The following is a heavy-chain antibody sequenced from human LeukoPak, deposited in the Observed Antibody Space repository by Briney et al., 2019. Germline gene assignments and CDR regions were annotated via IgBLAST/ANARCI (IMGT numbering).Heavy chain of an antibody. V-gene: IGHV1-18*01. J-gene: IGHJ6*03. CDR2: ISAYNGNT. Sequence: ASVKVSCKASGYTFTSYGISWVRQAPGQGLEWMGWISAYNGNTNYAQKLQGRVTMTTDTSTSTAYMELSSLRSEDTAVYYCARGAGGRSYYYYYMDVWGKGTTVTVSS. CDR1: GYTFTSYG. CDR3: ARGAGGRSYYYYYMDV.